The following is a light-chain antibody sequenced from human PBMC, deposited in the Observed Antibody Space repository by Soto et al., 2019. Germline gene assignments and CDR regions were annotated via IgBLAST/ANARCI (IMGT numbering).Light chain of an antibody. V-gene: IGKV3-20*01. J-gene: IGKJ1*01. CDR3: QQYGSSPMT. Sequence: EIELTQSPGTLSLSPGERATLSCRASQSVSSSYLAWYQQKPGQAPRLLIYGASSRATGIPDRFSGSGSGTDFTLTISRLEPEDFAVYYCQQYGSSPMTFGQGTKVDSK. CDR2: GAS. CDR1: QSVSSSY.